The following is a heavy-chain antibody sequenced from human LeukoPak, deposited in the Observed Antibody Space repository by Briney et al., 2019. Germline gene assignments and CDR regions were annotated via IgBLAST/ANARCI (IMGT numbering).Heavy chain of an antibody. V-gene: IGHV3-33*06. D-gene: IGHD6-19*01. Sequence: GRSLRLSCAASGFTFSSYGMHWVRQVPGKGLEWVALIFYDGSNMLYADSVKGRFTISRDNSRDTLYLQMNSARVDDTAVYYCAKDSIPVAGRDCFFDSWGQGTLVTVSS. CDR2: IFYDGSNM. CDR1: GFTFSSYG. CDR3: AKDSIPVAGRDCFFDS. J-gene: IGHJ5*01.